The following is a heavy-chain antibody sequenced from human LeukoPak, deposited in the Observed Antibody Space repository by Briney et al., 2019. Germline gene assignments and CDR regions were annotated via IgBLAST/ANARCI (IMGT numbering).Heavy chain of an antibody. CDR2: IYYSGST. J-gene: IGHJ5*02. D-gene: IGHD3-10*01. CDR1: GGSISSYY. V-gene: IGHV4-59*01. Sequence: SETLSLTCTVSGGSISSYYWSWIRQPPGKGLEWIGYIYYSGSTNYNPSLKSRVTISVDTSKNQFSLKLSSVTAADTAVYYCAREVRGNNWFDPWGQGTLVTVSS. CDR3: AREVRGNNWFDP.